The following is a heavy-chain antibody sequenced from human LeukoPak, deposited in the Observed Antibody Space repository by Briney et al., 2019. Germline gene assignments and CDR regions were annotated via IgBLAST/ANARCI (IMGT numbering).Heavy chain of an antibody. D-gene: IGHD2-21*02. CDR1: GYTFTSYG. Sequence: ASVKVSCKASGYTFTSYGISWVRQAPGQGLEWMGGIIPIFGTANYAQKFQGRVTITADESTSTAYMELSSLRSEDTAVYYCAAEARGDCYCFDYWGQGTLVTVSS. J-gene: IGHJ4*02. V-gene: IGHV1-69*13. CDR3: AAEARGDCYCFDY. CDR2: IIPIFGTA.